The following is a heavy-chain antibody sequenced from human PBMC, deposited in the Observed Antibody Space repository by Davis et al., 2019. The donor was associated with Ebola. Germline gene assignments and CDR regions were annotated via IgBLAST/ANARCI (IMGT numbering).Heavy chain of an antibody. CDR3: ARIQYFYNSSGYLAGGNSGLDV. D-gene: IGHD3-22*01. J-gene: IGHJ6*02. V-gene: IGHV2-70*01. Sequence: SGPTLVKPTQTLTLTCTFSGFSLTTSGMCVSWIRQPPGKALEWLALIDWDDDKYYSTSLTTRLTISKDTSKNQVILTMTNMDPVDTATYYCARIQYFYNSSGYLAGGNSGLDVWGQGTTVTVSS. CDR1: GFSLTTSGMC. CDR2: IDWDDDK.